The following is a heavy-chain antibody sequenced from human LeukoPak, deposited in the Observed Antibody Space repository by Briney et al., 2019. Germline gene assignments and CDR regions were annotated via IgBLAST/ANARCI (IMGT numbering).Heavy chain of an antibody. J-gene: IGHJ4*02. Sequence: GGSLRLTCAASGVTFSSDAMSWVRQAPGAGLEWVSAINSGGSTYYGDSVKGRFTISRDNSKNTLYLQMNSLRAEDTAVYYCAGRSGKYYDYWGQGTLVTVYS. V-gene: IGHV3-23*01. CDR1: GVTFSSDA. D-gene: IGHD1-26*01. CDR2: INSGGST. CDR3: AGRSGKYYDY.